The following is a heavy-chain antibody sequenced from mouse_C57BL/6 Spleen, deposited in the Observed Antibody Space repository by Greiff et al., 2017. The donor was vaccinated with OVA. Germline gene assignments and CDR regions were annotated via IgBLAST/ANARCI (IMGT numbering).Heavy chain of an antibody. CDR3: ARSYSNYFYWYFDV. D-gene: IGHD2-5*01. J-gene: IGHJ1*03. CDR1: GYTFTSYG. CDR2: IYPRSGNT. Sequence: VQLQQSGAELARPGASVKLSCKASGYTFTSYGISWVKQRTGQGLEWIGEIYPRSGNTYYNEKFKGKATLTADKSSSTAYMELRSLTSEDSAVYHCARSYSNYFYWYFDVWGTGTTVTVSS. V-gene: IGHV1-81*01.